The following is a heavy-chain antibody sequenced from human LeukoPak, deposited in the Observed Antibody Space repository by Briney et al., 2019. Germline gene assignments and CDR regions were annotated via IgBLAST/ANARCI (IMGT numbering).Heavy chain of an antibody. CDR3: ASTGIVGATTLDY. Sequence: PSETLSLTCTVSGGSISSYYWSWIRQPPGKGLEWIGYIYYSGSTNYNPSLKSRVTISVDTSKNQFSLKLSSVTAADTAVYYCASTGIVGATTLDYWGQGTLVTVSS. V-gene: IGHV4-59*08. CDR2: IYYSGST. CDR1: GGSISSYY. D-gene: IGHD1-26*01. J-gene: IGHJ4*02.